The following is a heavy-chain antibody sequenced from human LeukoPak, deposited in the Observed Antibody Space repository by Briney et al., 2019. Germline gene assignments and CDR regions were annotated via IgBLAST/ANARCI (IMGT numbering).Heavy chain of an antibody. CDR3: ARLGTYSSSWLPPDY. CDR1: GYTFTGYY. CDR2: ISAYNGKT. Sequence: ASVKVSCKASGYTFTGYYMHWVRQAPGQGLEWMGWISAYNGKTNYAQKFQGRVTMTTDTSTSTAYMELRSLRSDDTAMYYCARLGTYSSSWLPPDYWGQGTLVTVSS. J-gene: IGHJ4*02. D-gene: IGHD6-13*01. V-gene: IGHV1-18*04.